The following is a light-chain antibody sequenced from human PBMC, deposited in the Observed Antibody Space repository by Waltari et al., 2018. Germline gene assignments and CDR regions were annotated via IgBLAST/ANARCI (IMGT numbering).Light chain of an antibody. J-gene: IGLJ1*01. Sequence: QSALTQPASVSGSPGQSITISCTGTRSDVGSSNRVSWYQQHPGKGPKILIYEGTQRLSGVSDRFSGSKSGNTASLTLSGLQPEDEADYYCCAHAGGGTHYAFGTGTKVTVL. CDR3: CAHAGGGTHYA. CDR2: EGT. V-gene: IGLV2-23*01. CDR1: RSDVGSSNR.